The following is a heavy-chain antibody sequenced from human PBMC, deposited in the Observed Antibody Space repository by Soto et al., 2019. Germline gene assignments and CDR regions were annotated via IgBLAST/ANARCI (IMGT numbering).Heavy chain of an antibody. D-gene: IGHD2-8*01. V-gene: IGHV4-30-4*01. Sequence: QVQLQESGPGLVKPSQTLSLTCTVSGGSISSGNYYWSWIRQPPGKGLEWIGFISYSGSTYYNLSLKIGITISVDTPKNQFPLNLSLATAPDTAVYYCATMVPPATRPYYFAFWGQGTLVTVSS. CDR2: ISYSGST. CDR1: GGSISSGNYY. CDR3: ATMVPPATRPYYFAF. J-gene: IGHJ4*02.